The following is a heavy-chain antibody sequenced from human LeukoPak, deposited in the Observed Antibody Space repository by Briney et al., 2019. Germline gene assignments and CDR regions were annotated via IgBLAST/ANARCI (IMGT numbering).Heavy chain of an antibody. V-gene: IGHV3-23*01. Sequence: LPGGSLRLSCAASGFTFSLYAMSWVRQGPGKGXXXXCGSSSSGERPYYADSVEGRFTISRDNSKNMLYLEINSLRAEDTALYYCAKKSRDGYNPFDYLGQGTLVTVSS. J-gene: IGHJ4*02. D-gene: IGHD5-24*01. CDR3: AKKSRDGYNPFDY. CDR1: GFTFSLYA. CDR2: SSSSGERP.